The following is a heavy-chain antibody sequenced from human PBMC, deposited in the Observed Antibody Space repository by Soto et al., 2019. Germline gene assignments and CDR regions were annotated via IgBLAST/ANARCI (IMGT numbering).Heavy chain of an antibody. CDR1: GGSISSSSYY. V-gene: IGHV4-39*01. Sequence: QLQLQESGPGLVKPSETLSLTCTVSGGSISSSSYYWGWIRQPPGKGLEWIGNIYYSGSTYYNPSHKSRVTISVDTSKNQFSLKLTSVTAADTAVYYCARLVWGLVSYWGQGTLVTVSS. CDR3: ARLVWGLVSY. J-gene: IGHJ4*02. CDR2: IYYSGST. D-gene: IGHD3-16*01.